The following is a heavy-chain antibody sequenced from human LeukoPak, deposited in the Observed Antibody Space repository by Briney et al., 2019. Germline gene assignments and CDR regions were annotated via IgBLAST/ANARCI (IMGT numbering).Heavy chain of an antibody. CDR3: ARADSGYDHDAFDI. CDR1: GGSISSSNW. J-gene: IGHJ3*02. CDR2: IYYSGST. V-gene: IGHV4-4*02. Sequence: SGTLSLTCAVSGGSISSSNWWSWIRQHPGKGLEWIGYIYYSGSTNYNPSLKSRVTISVDTSKNQFSLKLSSVTAADTAVYYCARADSGYDHDAFDIWGQGTMVTVSS. D-gene: IGHD5-12*01.